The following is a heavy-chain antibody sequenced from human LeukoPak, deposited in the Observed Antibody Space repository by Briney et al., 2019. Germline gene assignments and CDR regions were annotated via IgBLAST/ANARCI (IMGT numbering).Heavy chain of an antibody. CDR2: IYYSGST. CDR3: ARGYTGTVAPYWYFDL. CDR1: GVSISRYY. J-gene: IGHJ2*01. Sequence: SETLSLTCTVSGVSISRYYWSWIRQPPGKGLEWIGYIYYSGSTYYNPSLKSRVTISVDTSKNQFSLKLSSVTAADTAVYYCARGYTGTVAPYWYFDLWGRGTLVTVSS. D-gene: IGHD4-23*01. V-gene: IGHV4-30-4*08.